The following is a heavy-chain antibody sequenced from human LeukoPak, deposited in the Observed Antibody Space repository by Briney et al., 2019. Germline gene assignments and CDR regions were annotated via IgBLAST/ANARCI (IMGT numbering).Heavy chain of an antibody. J-gene: IGHJ4*02. D-gene: IGHD4-17*01. CDR3: IRPTHHDYVFLFDF. Sequence: GRSLRLSCSASGFTFGDYAINWVRQAPGKGLEWVGFIRSKVYGGTTEYAASVKDRFTISSDDSKSVAYLQMNSLKTEDTAVYFCIRPTHHDYVFLFDFWGQGTLVTVSS. V-gene: IGHV3-49*04. CDR2: IRSKVYGGTT. CDR1: GFTFGDYA.